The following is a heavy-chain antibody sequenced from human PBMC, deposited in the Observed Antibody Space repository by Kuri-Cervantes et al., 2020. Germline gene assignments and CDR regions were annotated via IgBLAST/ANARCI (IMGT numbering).Heavy chain of an antibody. V-gene: IGHV4-39*01. CDR1: GGSISSNSYY. CDR3: ARGSSSGSGSYWRGAASTNYYGMDV. J-gene: IGHJ6*02. CDR2: IYYSGST. D-gene: IGHD3-10*01. Sequence: SETLSLTCTVSGGSISSNSYYWGWIRQPPGKGLEWIGSIYYSGSTYYNPSLKSRVTISVDTSKNQFSLKLSSVTAADTAVYYCARGSSSGSGSYWRGAASTNYYGMDVWGQGTTVTVSS.